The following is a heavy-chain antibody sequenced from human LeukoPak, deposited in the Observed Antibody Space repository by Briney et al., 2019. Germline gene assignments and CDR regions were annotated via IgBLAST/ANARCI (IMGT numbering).Heavy chain of an antibody. D-gene: IGHD2-15*01. CDR2: ISAYNGNT. Sequence: ASVKVSCKASGYTFTSYGISWVRQAPGQGLEWMRWISAYNGNTNYAQKLQGRVTMTTDTSTSTAYMELRSLRSDDTAVYYCARDAPLWVVAADFDYWGQGTLVTVSS. J-gene: IGHJ4*02. CDR3: ARDAPLWVVAADFDY. V-gene: IGHV1-18*01. CDR1: GYTFTSYG.